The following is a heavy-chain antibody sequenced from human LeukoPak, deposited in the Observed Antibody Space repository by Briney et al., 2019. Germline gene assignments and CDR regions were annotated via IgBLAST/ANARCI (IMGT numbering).Heavy chain of an antibody. D-gene: IGHD6-19*01. V-gene: IGHV3-30*18. J-gene: IGHJ6*02. Sequence: GGSLRLSCAASGFIFSSYGMHWVRQAPGKGLEWVAVLSYDGSKKYYAESVKGRFTISRDNSKDTLYLKIDSLRAEDTAVYYCAKDRSRGWPGLNSYYGMDVWGQGTTVTVSS. CDR3: AKDRSRGWPGLNSYYGMDV. CDR1: GFIFSSYG. CDR2: LSYDGSKK.